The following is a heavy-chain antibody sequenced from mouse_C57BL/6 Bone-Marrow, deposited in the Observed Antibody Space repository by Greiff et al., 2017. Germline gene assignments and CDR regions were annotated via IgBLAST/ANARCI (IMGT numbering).Heavy chain of an antibody. V-gene: IGHV2-5*01. D-gene: IGHD4-1*01. J-gene: IGHJ4*01. CDR2: IWRGGST. Sequence: QVQLQQSGPGLVQPSQSLSITCTVSGFSLTSSGVHWVRQSPGKGLEWLGVIWRGGSTDYNAAFMSRLSITKDNSKSQVFFKMNSLQADDTAIYYCAKKGPNFFYAMDYWGQGTSVTVSS. CDR3: AKKGPNFFYAMDY. CDR1: GFSLTSSG.